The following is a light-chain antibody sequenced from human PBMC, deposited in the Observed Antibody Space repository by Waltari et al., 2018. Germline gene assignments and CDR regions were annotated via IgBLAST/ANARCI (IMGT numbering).Light chain of an antibody. CDR3: SSYAGSNNLM. CDR1: SSDVGNYHY. CDR2: EVT. J-gene: IGLJ3*02. Sequence: QSALTQPPSASGSPGQSVTISCTGSSSDVGNYHYVSWYQQHPGKAPKLMIYEVTKRPSGVPDRFSGSKSGNTASLTVSGLQAEDEADYYCSSYAGSNNLMFGGGTKVTVL. V-gene: IGLV2-8*01.